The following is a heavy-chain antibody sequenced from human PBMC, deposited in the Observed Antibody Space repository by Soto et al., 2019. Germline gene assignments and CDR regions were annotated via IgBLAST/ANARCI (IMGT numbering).Heavy chain of an antibody. V-gene: IGHV3-30*18. CDR2: ISYDGSNK. CDR1: GFTFSSYG. J-gene: IGHJ4*02. Sequence: GGSLRLSCAASGFTFSSYGMHWVRQAPGKGLEWVAVISYDGSNKYYADSVKGRFTISRDNSKNTLYLQMNSLRAEDTAVYYCEKDRYYYDSSGCHDYWGQGTLVTVYS. D-gene: IGHD3-22*01. CDR3: EKDRYYYDSSGCHDY.